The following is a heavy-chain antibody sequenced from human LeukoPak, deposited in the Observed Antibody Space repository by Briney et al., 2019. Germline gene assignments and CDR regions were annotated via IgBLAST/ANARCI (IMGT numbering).Heavy chain of an antibody. J-gene: IGHJ4*02. D-gene: IGHD2-2*01. CDR1: GFTFSSCG. CDR3: ARDLVVPAAIPY. CDR2: IRYDGSNK. V-gene: IGHV3-30*02. Sequence: GGSLRLSCAASGFTFSSCGMHWVRQAPGKGLEWVAFIRYDGSNKYYADSVKGRFTISRDNSKNTLFLQMNSLRADDTAVYYCARDLVVPAAIPYWGQGTLVTVSS.